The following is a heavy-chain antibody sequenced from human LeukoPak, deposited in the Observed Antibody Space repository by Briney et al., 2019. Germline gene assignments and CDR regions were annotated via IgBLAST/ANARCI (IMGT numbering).Heavy chain of an antibody. D-gene: IGHD3-9*01. Sequence: PGGSLRLSCAASGFTFSSYEMNWVRQAPGKGLEWVSYISSSGSTIYYADSVKGRFTISRDNAKNSLYLQMNSLRAEDTAVYYCARYSGSDIFTGDPYPVDSVYWGHG. J-gene: IGHJ6*01. CDR1: GFTFSSYE. CDR3: ARYSGSDIFTGDPYPVDSVY. CDR2: ISSSGSTI. V-gene: IGHV3-48*03.